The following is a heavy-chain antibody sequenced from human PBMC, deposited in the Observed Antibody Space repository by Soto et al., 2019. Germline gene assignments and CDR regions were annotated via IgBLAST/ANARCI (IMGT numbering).Heavy chain of an antibody. CDR1: GDSIRSYY. J-gene: IGHJ6*02. Sequence: SETLSLTCTVSGDSIRSYYWTWIRQPPGKGLELIGYIYYSGSTRYNPSLKSRVTISVDMSKNQFSLKLSSVIAADTAVYYCETGYGGFDKGLDVWGQGTAVTVSS. CDR3: ETGYGGFDKGLDV. V-gene: IGHV4-59*01. D-gene: IGHD5-12*01. CDR2: IYYSGST.